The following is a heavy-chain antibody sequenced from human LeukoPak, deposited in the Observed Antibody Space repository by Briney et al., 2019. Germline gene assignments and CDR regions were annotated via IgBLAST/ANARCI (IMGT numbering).Heavy chain of an antibody. CDR1: GGSISSYY. J-gene: IGHJ4*02. Sequence: PSETLSLTCTVSGGSISSYYWGWIRQPPGKGLEWIGNIYYSGSTYYNPSLKSRVTISVDTSKNQFSLKLSSVTAADTAVYYCARKAKGSSGTFDYWGQGTLVTVSS. CDR3: ARKAKGSSGTFDY. D-gene: IGHD6-6*01. V-gene: IGHV4-39*07. CDR2: IYYSGST.